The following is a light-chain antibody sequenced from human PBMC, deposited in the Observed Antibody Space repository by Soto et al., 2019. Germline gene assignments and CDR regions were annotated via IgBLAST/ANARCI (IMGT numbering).Light chain of an antibody. J-gene: IGLJ1*01. CDR3: CSYGGSFPYV. V-gene: IGLV2-11*01. Sequence: QSALTQPPSVSGSPGQSVTISCTGTSSDVGGYDYVSWYQQHPGKAPKLLIYDVTKRPSGVPDRFSGSKSGNTASLTISALQAEDEADFFCCSYGGSFPYVFGTGTKLTVL. CDR1: SSDVGGYDY. CDR2: DVT.